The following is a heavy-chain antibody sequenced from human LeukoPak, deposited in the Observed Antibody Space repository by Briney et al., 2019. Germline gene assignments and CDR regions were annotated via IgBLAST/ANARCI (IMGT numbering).Heavy chain of an antibody. CDR1: GYTFTSYG. D-gene: IGHD2-2*01. Sequence: GASVKVSCKASGYTFTSYGISWVRQAPGQGLEWMGWISAYNGNTNYAQKLQGRVTMTTDTSTSTAYMELRSLRSDNTAVYYCARRVVVPAASRGSGPFDPWGQGTLVTVSS. V-gene: IGHV1-18*01. J-gene: IGHJ5*02. CDR3: ARRVVVPAASRGSGPFDP. CDR2: ISAYNGNT.